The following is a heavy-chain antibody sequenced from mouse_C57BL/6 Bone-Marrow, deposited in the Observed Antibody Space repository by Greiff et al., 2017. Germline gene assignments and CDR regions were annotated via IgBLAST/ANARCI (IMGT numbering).Heavy chain of an antibody. CDR2: ISGGGGNT. D-gene: IGHD1-1*01. CDR1: GFIFSSYT. Sequence: EVKLMESGGGLVKPGGSLKLSCAASGFIFSSYTMSWVRQTPEKRLEWVATISGGGGNTYYPDSVKGRFTISRDNAKNTLYLQMSSLRSEDTALYYCARRHYYGTLFAYWGQGTLVTVSA. J-gene: IGHJ3*01. CDR3: ARRHYYGTLFAY. V-gene: IGHV5-9*01.